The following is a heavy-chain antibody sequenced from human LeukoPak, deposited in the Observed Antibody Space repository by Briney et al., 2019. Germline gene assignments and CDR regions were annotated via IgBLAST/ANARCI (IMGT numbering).Heavy chain of an antibody. CDR3: ARDLYYGDYPKWFDP. V-gene: IGHV3-30*02. D-gene: IGHD4-17*01. Sequence: GGSLRLSCAASGFIFSSYGMHWVRQAPGKGLEWVAFIRYDGRNTYYADSVKGRFTISRDNSKNTLYLQMNSLRAEDTAVYYCARDLYYGDYPKWFDPRGQGILVTVSS. J-gene: IGHJ5*02. CDR1: GFIFSSYG. CDR2: IRYDGRNT.